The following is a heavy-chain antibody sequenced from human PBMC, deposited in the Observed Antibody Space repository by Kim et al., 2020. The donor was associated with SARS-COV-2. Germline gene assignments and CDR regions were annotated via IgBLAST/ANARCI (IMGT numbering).Heavy chain of an antibody. J-gene: IGHJ4*02. CDR2: INPSGGAT. CDR3: AREKTILRFLGWVAGQKSHDFPFDH. CDR1: GYTFTSYY. D-gene: IGHD3-3*01. Sequence: ASVKVSCQASGYTFTSYYIHWVRQAPGQGLEWMGMINPSGGATNYAQKFQGSVTMARDTSTSTVYMEMSSLTDEDTAVYYCAREKTILRFLGWVAGQKSHDFPFDHWGQGTPVTVSS. V-gene: IGHV1-46*01.